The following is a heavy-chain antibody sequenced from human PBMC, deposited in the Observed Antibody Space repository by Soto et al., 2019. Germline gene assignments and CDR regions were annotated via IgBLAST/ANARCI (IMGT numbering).Heavy chain of an antibody. CDR1: GFTFSSNW. D-gene: IGHD6-19*01. CDR3: ARGPFGWYGFDY. Sequence: EVQLVESGGGLVQPGGSLRLSCAASGFTFSSNWMHWVRQDPGKGLVWVSRLNSDGTSASYADAVKGRFTISRDNAKNTLFLQMNSLTVEDTALYYCARGPFGWYGFDYWGQGTVVTVSS. J-gene: IGHJ4*02. V-gene: IGHV3-74*01. CDR2: LNSDGTSA.